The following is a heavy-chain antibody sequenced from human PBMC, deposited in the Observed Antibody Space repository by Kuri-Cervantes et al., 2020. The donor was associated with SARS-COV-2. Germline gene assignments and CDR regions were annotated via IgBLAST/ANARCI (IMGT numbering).Heavy chain of an antibody. CDR2: LGGSGDVT. D-gene: IGHD2-15*01. V-gene: IGHV3-23*01. Sequence: GGSLRLSCAASGFTFSSYAMTWVRQAPGKGLEWVSGLGGSGDVTYYADSVKGRFTTSRDNSNNTLYLQMNSLRGEDTAVYYCAKLFGVVVAGTLDYWGQGTLVTVSS. CDR3: AKLFGVVVAGTLDY. CDR1: GFTFSSYA. J-gene: IGHJ4*02.